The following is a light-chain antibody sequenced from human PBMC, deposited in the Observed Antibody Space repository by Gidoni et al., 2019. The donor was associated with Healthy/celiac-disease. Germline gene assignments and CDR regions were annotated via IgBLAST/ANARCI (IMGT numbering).Light chain of an antibody. V-gene: IGLV3-1*01. Sequence: SYELPQPPSVSVSPGQTASITCSGDKLGDKYACWYQQKPGQSPVLLIYQDTKRPSGIPERFSGSNSGNTATLTISGTQAMDEADYYCQAWDSSTVVFGGGTKLTVL. J-gene: IGLJ2*01. CDR1: KLGDKY. CDR3: QAWDSSTVV. CDR2: QDT.